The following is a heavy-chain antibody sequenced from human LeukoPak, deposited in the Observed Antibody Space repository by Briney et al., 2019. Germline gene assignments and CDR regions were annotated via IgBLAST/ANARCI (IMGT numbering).Heavy chain of an antibody. CDR1: GYTFTGYY. J-gene: IGHJ5*02. V-gene: IGHV1-2*06. D-gene: IGHD3-3*01. CDR3: ARSQRITIFGVVRLNWFDP. CDR2: INPNSGGT. Sequence: GASVKVSCKASGYTFTGYYMHWVRQATGQGLEWMGRINPNSGGTNYAQKFQGRVTMTRDTSISTAYMELSRLRSDDTAVYYCARSQRITIFGVVRLNWFDPWGQGTLVTVSS.